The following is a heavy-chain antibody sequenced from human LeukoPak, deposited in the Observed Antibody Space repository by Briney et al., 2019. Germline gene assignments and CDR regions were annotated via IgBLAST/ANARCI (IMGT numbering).Heavy chain of an antibody. CDR1: GFTFSGSA. Sequence: PGGSLRLSCAASGFTFSGSAMHWVRQASGKGLEWVGRIRSKANSYATAYAASVKGRFTISRDDSKNTAYLQMNSLKTEDTAVYYCTREGHYGSGSPVGTSDWGQGTLVTVSS. CDR3: TREGHYGSGSPVGTSD. J-gene: IGHJ4*02. V-gene: IGHV3-73*01. D-gene: IGHD3-10*01. CDR2: IRSKANSYAT.